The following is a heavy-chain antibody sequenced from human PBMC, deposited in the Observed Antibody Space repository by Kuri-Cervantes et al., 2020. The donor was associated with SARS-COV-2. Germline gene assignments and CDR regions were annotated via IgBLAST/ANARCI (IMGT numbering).Heavy chain of an antibody. V-gene: IGHV4-61*01. J-gene: IGHJ6*02. CDR2: IYYSGSA. Sequence: GSLRLSCTVSGGSIGSDKYYWGWIRQPPGKGLEWIGYIYYSGSANYNPSLKSRVTISVDTSKNQFSLKLSSVTAADTAVYYCARGRVGFLEWLENYYYYGMDVWGQGTTVTVSS. CDR3: ARGRVGFLEWLENYYYYGMDV. CDR1: GGSIGSDKYY. D-gene: IGHD3-3*02.